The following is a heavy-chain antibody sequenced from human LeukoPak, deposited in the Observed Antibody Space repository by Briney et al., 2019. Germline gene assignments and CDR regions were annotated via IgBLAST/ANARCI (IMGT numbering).Heavy chain of an antibody. D-gene: IGHD1-20*01. CDR3: AKALTGTKAFDI. CDR1: GFIFSSYA. J-gene: IGHJ3*02. V-gene: IGHV3-23*01. Sequence: TGGSLRLSCAASGFIFSSYAMSWVRQAPGKGLEWVSTISSSGGSTYYAGSVKGRFTISRDNSKNTLYLQMNSLRAEDTAVYYCAKALTGTKAFDIWGQGTMVTVSS. CDR2: ISSSGGST.